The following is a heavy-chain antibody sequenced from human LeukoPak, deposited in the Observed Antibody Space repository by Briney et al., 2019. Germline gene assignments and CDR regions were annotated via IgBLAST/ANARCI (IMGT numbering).Heavy chain of an antibody. Sequence: GASVKVSCKASGYTFTSYDINWVRQATGQGLEWMGWMNPNSGNTGYAQKFQGRVTMTRDTSMSTAYMELSSLRSEDTAVYYCARGVSAGYYDFWSGYYNWFDPWGQGTLVTVSS. CDR2: MNPNSGNT. CDR3: ARGVSAGYYDFWSGYYNWFDP. D-gene: IGHD3-3*01. V-gene: IGHV1-8*01. J-gene: IGHJ5*02. CDR1: GYTFTSYD.